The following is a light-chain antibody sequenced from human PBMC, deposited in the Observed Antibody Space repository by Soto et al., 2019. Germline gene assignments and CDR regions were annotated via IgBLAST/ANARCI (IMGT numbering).Light chain of an antibody. J-gene: IGKJ1*01. CDR3: QHYNSYSEA. Sequence: DIQMTQSPSTLSASVGDRVTITCRASESIGNSLAWYQQKPGKAPSLLIYDASTLASGDPSRFSGGGSGTLFTLTISSLQPDDFATYYCQHYNSYSEAFGQGTKVDIK. V-gene: IGKV1-5*01. CDR2: DAS. CDR1: ESIGNS.